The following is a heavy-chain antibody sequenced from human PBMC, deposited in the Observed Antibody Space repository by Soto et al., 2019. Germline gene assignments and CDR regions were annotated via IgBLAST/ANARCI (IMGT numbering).Heavy chain of an antibody. V-gene: IGHV4-31*03. Sequence: PSETLSLTCTVSGGSISSGGYYWSWIRQHPGKGLEWIGYIYYSGSTYYNPSLKSRVTISVDTSKNQFSLKLSSVTAADTAVYYCARDQRGQQPGAYGMDVWGQGTTVTVSS. J-gene: IGHJ6*02. CDR2: IYYSGST. D-gene: IGHD6-13*01. CDR1: GGSISSGGYY. CDR3: ARDQRGQQPGAYGMDV.